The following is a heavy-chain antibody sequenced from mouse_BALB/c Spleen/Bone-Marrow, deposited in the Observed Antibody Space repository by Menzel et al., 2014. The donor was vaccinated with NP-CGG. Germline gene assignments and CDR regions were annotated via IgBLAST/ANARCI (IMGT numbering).Heavy chain of an antibody. V-gene: IGHV1S29*02. Sequence: EVMLVESGPELVKPGASVKISCKASGYTFTDYNMHWVKQSHGKSLEWIGYIYPYNGGSGYNQKFQYKATLTVDNSFSTAYMELRSLTSEDSAVFYCARERGAYYEYSWFAYWGQGTLVTVSA. J-gene: IGHJ3*01. CDR1: GYTFTDYN. CDR2: IYPYNGGS. CDR3: ARERGAYYEYSWFAY. D-gene: IGHD2-4*01.